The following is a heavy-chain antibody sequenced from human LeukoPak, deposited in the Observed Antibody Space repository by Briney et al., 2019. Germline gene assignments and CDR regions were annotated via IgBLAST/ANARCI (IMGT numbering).Heavy chain of an antibody. V-gene: IGHV3-53*01. Sequence: GSLRLSCVASGFSVSNYYMSWVRQAPGKGLEWVSVIYTGGSTHYVDSVKGRFTISRDNSKNTLYLQMSSLRAEDTAMYYCASRNHWGQGTLVTVSS. J-gene: IGHJ5*02. CDR2: IYTGGST. CDR3: ASRNH. CDR1: GFSVSNYY.